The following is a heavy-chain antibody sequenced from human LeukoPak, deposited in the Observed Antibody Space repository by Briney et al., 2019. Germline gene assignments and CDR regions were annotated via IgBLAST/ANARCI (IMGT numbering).Heavy chain of an antibody. D-gene: IGHD6-6*01. CDR2: IYYSGST. CDR3: AASIAAPFDL. V-gene: IGHV4-31*03. CDR1: GVSISSGGYY. Sequence: PSETLSLTCTVSGVSISSGGYYWSWIRQHPGKGLEWIGYIYYSGSTYYNPSLKSRVTISVDTSKNQFSLKLSSVTAADTAVYYCAASIAAPFDLWGRGTLVTVSS. J-gene: IGHJ2*01.